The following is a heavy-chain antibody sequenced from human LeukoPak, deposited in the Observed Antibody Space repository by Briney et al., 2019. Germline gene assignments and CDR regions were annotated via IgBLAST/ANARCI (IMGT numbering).Heavy chain of an antibody. D-gene: IGHD6-19*01. CDR2: ILYDGSNK. CDR1: GFTFSTYV. V-gene: IGHV3-30*01. Sequence: QPGGSLRLSCAASGFTFSTYVMHWVRQAPGKGLQWVAVILYDGSNKYYADSVKGRFIISRDNSKNTLYLQMNSLTAEDTAVYYCARVVAGSVYNYGMDVWGQGTTVTVSS. CDR3: ARVVAGSVYNYGMDV. J-gene: IGHJ6*02.